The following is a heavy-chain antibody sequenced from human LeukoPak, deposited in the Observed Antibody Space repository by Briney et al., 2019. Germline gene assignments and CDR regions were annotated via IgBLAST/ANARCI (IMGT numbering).Heavy chain of an antibody. CDR2: IWYDGNNK. CDR1: GFTSRNHG. CDR3: ARDIAARRFDY. J-gene: IGHJ4*02. V-gene: IGHV3-33*01. Sequence: PGGSLRLSCGASGFTSRNHGMHWVRQAPGKGLEWVAVIWYDGNNKYYADSVKGRFTISRDNSKNTLYLEMNSLRAEDTAVYYCARDIAARRFDYWGQGTLVTVSS. D-gene: IGHD6-6*01.